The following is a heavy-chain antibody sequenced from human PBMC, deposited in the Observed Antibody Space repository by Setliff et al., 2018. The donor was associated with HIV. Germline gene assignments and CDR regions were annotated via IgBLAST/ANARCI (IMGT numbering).Heavy chain of an antibody. Sequence: ASVKVSCKGSGYTFTNYAINWVRQAPGQGLAWMGWINAYSGTPTYAQDFTGRFVFSLDTSASTAYLQISGLKAEDSAVYFCAGGLITTAALFDYWGQGTLVTVSS. CDR1: GYTFTNYA. V-gene: IGHV7-4-1*02. CDR3: AGGLITTAALFDY. CDR2: INAYSGTP. D-gene: IGHD6-13*01. J-gene: IGHJ4*02.